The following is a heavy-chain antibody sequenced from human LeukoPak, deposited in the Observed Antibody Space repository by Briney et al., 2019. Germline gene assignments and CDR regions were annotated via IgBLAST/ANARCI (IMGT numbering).Heavy chain of an antibody. J-gene: IGHJ4*02. CDR1: GYTFTGYY. CDR2: INPNSGGT. V-gene: IGHV1-2*02. D-gene: IGHD3-10*01. CDR3: ARDPGGYYYGSGAPYYFDY. Sequence: GASVKVSCKASGYTFTGYYMHWVRQAPGQGLEWMGWINPNSGGTNYAQKFQGRVTMTRDTSISTAYMELSRLRSDDTAVYYCARDPGGYYYGSGAPYYFDYWGQGTLVTVSS.